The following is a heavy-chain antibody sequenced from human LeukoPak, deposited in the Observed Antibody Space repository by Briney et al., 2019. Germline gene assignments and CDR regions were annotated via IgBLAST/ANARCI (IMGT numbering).Heavy chain of an antibody. V-gene: IGHV3-30-3*01. CDR1: GFTFSSYA. D-gene: IGHD3-22*01. CDR3: ASDDSSGYYYAEFDY. J-gene: IGHJ4*02. CDR2: ISYDGSNK. Sequence: PGGSLRLSCAASGFTFSSYAMHWVRQAPGKGLEWVAVISYDGSNKYYADSVKGRFTISRDNSKNTLYLQMNSLRAEDTAVYYCASDDSSGYYYAEFDYWGQGTLVTVSS.